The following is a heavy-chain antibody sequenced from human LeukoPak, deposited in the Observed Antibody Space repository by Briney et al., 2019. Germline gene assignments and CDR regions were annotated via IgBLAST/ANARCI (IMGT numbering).Heavy chain of an antibody. V-gene: IGHV3-33*01. J-gene: IGHJ3*02. Sequence: GGSLRLSCAASGFTFSYYVMHWVRQAPGKGLEWVAAIWDDGNNKYYADSVKGRFTISRDNSKNTLYPQLNSLRAEDTAVYYCAREFYDSSGYAVTAIDIWGQGTMVTVSS. D-gene: IGHD3-22*01. CDR2: IWDDGNNK. CDR1: GFTFSYYV. CDR3: AREFYDSSGYAVTAIDI.